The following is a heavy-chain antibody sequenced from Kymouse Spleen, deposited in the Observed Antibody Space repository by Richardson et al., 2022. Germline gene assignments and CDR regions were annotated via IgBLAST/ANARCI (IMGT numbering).Heavy chain of an antibody. CDR2: IYYSGST. CDR1: GGSVSSGSYY. CDR3: ARGQYSSSSDYYYGMDV. Sequence: QVQLQESGPGLVKPSETLSLTCTVSGGSVSSGSYYWSWIRQPPGKGLEWIGYIYYSGSTNYNPSLKSRVTISVDTSKNQFSLKLSSVTAADTAVYYCARGQYSSSSDYYYGMDVWGQGTTVTVSS. D-gene: IGHD6-6*01. J-gene: IGHJ6*02. V-gene: IGHV4-61*01.